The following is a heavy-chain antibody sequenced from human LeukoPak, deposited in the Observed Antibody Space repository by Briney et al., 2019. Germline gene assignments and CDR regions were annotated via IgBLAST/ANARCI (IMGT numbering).Heavy chain of an antibody. CDR3: AGGHRHFYSYYFMDV. D-gene: IGHD3-16*01. CDR2: IYHSGNI. Sequence: SETLSLTCVVSGGSISSLNWWSWVRQPPGQGLEWIGEIYHSGNINSNPSLTSRVTISLDESKNQFSLKVTSVTAADTAVYYCAGGHRHFYSYYFMDVWGKGTTVTVSS. CDR1: GGSISSLNW. J-gene: IGHJ6*03. V-gene: IGHV4-4*02.